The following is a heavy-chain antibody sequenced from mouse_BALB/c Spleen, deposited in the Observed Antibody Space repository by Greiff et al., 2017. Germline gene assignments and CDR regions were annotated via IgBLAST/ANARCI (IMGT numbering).Heavy chain of an antibody. J-gene: IGHJ4*01. D-gene: IGHD1-1*01. CDR3: ARDRDYGSSLYYAMDY. CDR1: GFSLTGYG. CDR2: IWGDGST. V-gene: IGHV2-6-7*01. Sequence: VKLVESGPGLVAPSQSLSITCTVSGFSLTGYGVNWVRQPPGKGLEWLGMIWGDGSTDYNSALKSRLSISKDNSKSQVFLKMNSLQTDDTARYYCARDRDYGSSLYYAMDYWGQGTSVTVSS.